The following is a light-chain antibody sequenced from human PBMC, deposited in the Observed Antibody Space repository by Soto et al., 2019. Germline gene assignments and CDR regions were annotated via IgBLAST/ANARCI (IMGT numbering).Light chain of an antibody. J-gene: IGKJ1*01. CDR1: QSVSTNY. CDR3: QKYNSAPWT. Sequence: EILLTQSPATLSLSPGERATLFCGASQSVSTNYVAWYQQKPGLAPRLLIYDASSRAAGISHRFSGSGSGTDFTLTISSLQPEDVATYYCQKYNSAPWTVGQGTKVDI. V-gene: IGKV3D-20*01. CDR2: DAS.